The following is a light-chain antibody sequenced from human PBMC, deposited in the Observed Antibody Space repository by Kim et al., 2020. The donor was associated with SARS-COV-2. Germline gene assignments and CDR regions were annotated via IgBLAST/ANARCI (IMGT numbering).Light chain of an antibody. CDR3: QVWDSSSDHVV. CDR2: YDS. Sequence: PGKTARVTSGGNNIGSKSVHWYQQKPGQAPVLVIYYDSDRPSGIPERFSGSNSGNTATLTISRVEAGDEADYYCQVWDSSSDHVVFGGGTQLTVL. V-gene: IGLV3-21*04. CDR1: NIGSKS. J-gene: IGLJ2*01.